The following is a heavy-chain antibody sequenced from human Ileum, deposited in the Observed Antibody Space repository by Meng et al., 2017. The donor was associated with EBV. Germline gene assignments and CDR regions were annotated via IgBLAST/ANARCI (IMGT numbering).Heavy chain of an antibody. CDR3: VSSWSDP. J-gene: IGHJ5*02. V-gene: IGHV3-15*01. Sequence: EAHLGESGGGLVKPGGSLRLSCAASGFAFSNAWMSWVRQAPGKGLEWVARIKSATVGGTTDYAAAVKGRFTISRDDSKNMVFLQMNSLKTEDTAVYYCVSSWSDPWGQGTLVTVSS. CDR1: GFAFSNAW. CDR2: IKSATVGGTT.